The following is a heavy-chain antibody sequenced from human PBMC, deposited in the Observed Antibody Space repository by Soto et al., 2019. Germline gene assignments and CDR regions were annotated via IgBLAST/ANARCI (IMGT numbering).Heavy chain of an antibody. CDR1: GFIFRSYG. V-gene: IGHV3-30*18. CDR2: ISYEGSHT. Sequence: QVQLVESGGGVVQPGRSLRLSCAASGFIFRSYGMEWVRQAPDKGLEWVAVISYEGSHTYYADSVKGRFTITRDNSKNTLYLQMNSLRPEDTAVYYCAKEVHCGGGSCSWSEGFDYWGQGTLLTVSS. CDR3: AKEVHCGGGSCSWSEGFDY. D-gene: IGHD2-15*01. J-gene: IGHJ4*02.